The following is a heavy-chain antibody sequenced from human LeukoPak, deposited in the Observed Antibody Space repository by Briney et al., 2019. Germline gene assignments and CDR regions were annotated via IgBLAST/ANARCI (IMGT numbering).Heavy chain of an antibody. CDR2: FTGST. CDR3: ARDLLSTAGYFDY. V-gene: IGHV4-4*07. CDR1: GGSITRYY. J-gene: IGHJ4*02. Sequence: PSETLSLTCTVSGGSITRYYWSWVRQPAGKGLEWIGRFTGSTNYNPSLKSRVTISVDTSKNQFSLNLSSVTAADTAVYYCARDLLSTAGYFDYWGQGTLVTVSS. D-gene: IGHD6-19*01.